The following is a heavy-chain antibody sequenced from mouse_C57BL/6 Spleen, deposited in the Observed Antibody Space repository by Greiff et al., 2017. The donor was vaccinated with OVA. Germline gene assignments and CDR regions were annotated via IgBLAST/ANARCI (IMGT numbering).Heavy chain of an antibody. J-gene: IGHJ2*01. CDR3: ARSNYYGSRGYFDY. D-gene: IGHD1-1*01. CDR1: GYTFTSYW. CDR2: IDPSDSYT. V-gene: IGHV1-50*01. Sequence: QVQLQQPGAELVKPGASVKLSCKASGYTFTSYWMQWVKQRPGQGLEWIGEIDPSDSYTNYNQKFKGKATLTVATSSSTAYMQLSSMTYEYSAVYYCARSNYYGSRGYFDYWGQGTTLTVSS.